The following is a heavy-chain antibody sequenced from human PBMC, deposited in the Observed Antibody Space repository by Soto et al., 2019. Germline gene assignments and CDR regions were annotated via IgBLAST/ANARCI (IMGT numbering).Heavy chain of an antibody. CDR1: GYTFTSYD. Sequence: GASVKVSCKASGYTFTSYDINWVRQATGQGLEWMGWMNPNSGNTGYAQKFQGRVTMTRNTSISTAYMELSSLRSEDTAVYYCARKGVNYYGMDVWGQGTTVTVSS. CDR3: ARKGVNYYGMDV. CDR2: MNPNSGNT. V-gene: IGHV1-8*01. J-gene: IGHJ6*02.